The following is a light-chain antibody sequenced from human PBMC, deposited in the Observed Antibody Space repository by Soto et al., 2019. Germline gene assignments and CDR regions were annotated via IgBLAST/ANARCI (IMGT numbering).Light chain of an antibody. J-gene: IGKJ1*01. CDR2: AAS. CDR1: QRVSRN. V-gene: IGKV3-15*01. Sequence: EILMTQSPATLSVSPGERATLSCRASQRVSRNLAWYQQKPGQAPRLLIYAASTRATGVPPRFSGSGSGTEFSLTISSLQSEDFAVYYCQQYGSSSTWTFGQGTKVEIK. CDR3: QQYGSSSTWT.